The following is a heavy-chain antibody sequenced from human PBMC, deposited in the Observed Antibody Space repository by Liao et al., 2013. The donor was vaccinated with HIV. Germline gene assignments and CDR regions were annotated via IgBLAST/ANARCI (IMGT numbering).Heavy chain of an antibody. Sequence: QVQLQQWGAGLLKPSETLSLTCAVYGGSFSGYYWTWIRQPPGKGLEWIGEINHSGYTNHNPSLKSRVALSIDTSKNQFSLKLTSVTAADTALYYCARSPSGDTFDIWGPGTMVTVSS. CDR2: INHSGYT. CDR1: GGSFSGYY. V-gene: IGHV4-34*01. CDR3: ARSPSGDTFDI. J-gene: IGHJ3*02.